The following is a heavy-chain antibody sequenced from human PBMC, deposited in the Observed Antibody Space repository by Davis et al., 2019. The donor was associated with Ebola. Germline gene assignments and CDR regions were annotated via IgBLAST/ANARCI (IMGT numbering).Heavy chain of an antibody. CDR3: VKDDVTAGRFNY. Sequence: SETLSLTCSVSGFSISGGYYWGWIRQAPGKGMEWIGSISHSGSTYFTPSLASRLTISIDTSKNQFSLRLSSVTAADTAMYYCVKDDVTAGRFNYWGQGSLVTVSS. D-gene: IGHD1-20*01. CDR1: GFSISGGYY. V-gene: IGHV4-38-2*02. CDR2: ISHSGST. J-gene: IGHJ4*02.